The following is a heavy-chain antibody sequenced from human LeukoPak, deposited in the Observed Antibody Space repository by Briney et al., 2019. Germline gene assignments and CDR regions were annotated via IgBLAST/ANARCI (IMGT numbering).Heavy chain of an antibody. CDR2: IIPIFGTA. Sequence: SVKVSCKASGGTFSSYAISWVRQAPGQGLEWMGGIIPIFGTANYAQKFQGRVTITADTSTDTAYMELSSLRSEDTAVYYCATVGYCSSTSCYVVVNWFDHWGQGTLVTVSS. V-gene: IGHV1-69*06. J-gene: IGHJ5*02. CDR3: ATVGYCSSTSCYVVVNWFDH. CDR1: GGTFSSYA. D-gene: IGHD2-2*01.